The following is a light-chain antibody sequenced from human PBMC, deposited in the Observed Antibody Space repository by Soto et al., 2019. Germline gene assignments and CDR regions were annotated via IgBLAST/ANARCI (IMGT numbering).Light chain of an antibody. V-gene: IGLV2-14*01. Sequence: QSVLTQPASVSGSPGQSITISCTGTNSDVGGYNYVSWYQQHPGKAPKLMIYDVSNRPSGVSNRFSGSKSGNTASLTISGLQAEDEADYYCSSYTSSSTSVFGGGTKVTVL. CDR2: DVS. CDR1: NSDVGGYNY. CDR3: SSYTSSSTSV. J-gene: IGLJ2*01.